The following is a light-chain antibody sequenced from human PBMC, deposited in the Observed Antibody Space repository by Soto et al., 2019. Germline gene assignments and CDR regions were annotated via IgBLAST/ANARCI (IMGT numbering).Light chain of an antibody. CDR1: QSISSS. CDR3: QQTFSTPYT. Sequence: DIQMTQSPSSLSASVGDRVTITCRASQSISSSLNWYQQKPGRAPKLLIYGASSLQGGVPSRFSGSGSGTDFTLTISSLQPEDFASYYCQQTFSTPYTFGQGTKLEIK. V-gene: IGKV1-39*01. J-gene: IGKJ2*01. CDR2: GAS.